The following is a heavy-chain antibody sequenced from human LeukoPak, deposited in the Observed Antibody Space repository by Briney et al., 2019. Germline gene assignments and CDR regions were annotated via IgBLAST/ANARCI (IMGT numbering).Heavy chain of an antibody. CDR2: ISGSSGSK. V-gene: IGHV3-23*01. J-gene: IGHJ4*02. D-gene: IGHD6-13*01. CDR1: VFIFSTYA. Sequence: GGSLRLSCATSVFIFSTYALSWVRQAPGKGLEWASSISGSSGSKYHADSVQGRFTISRDSSKNKLYLQMNSLRAEDTDIYYCARVIRAAPGKGYFDYWGQGTLVTVSS. CDR3: ARVIRAAPGKGYFDY.